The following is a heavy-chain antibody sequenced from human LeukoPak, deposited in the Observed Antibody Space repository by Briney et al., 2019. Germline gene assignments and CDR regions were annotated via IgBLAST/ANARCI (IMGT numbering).Heavy chain of an antibody. V-gene: IGHV4-34*01. CDR2: INHSVGT. D-gene: IGHD6-19*01. J-gene: IGHJ6*03. Sequence: SETLSLTCSVYSGSFSGYYWSWIRQPPGNGLEWIGEINHSVGTNYNPSLKSRVTMSLDTSKNQFSLKLSSVTAADTAVYYCARGGYSSGWYPPYYYYYMDVWGKGTTVTVSS. CDR3: ARGGYSSGWYPPYYYYYMDV. CDR1: SGSFSGYY.